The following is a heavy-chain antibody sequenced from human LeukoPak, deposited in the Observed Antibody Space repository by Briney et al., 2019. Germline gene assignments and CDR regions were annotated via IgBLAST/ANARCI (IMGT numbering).Heavy chain of an antibody. CDR1: GFRFSSHW. CDR3: ARGNNGFDF. CDR2: INNDGSNT. Sequence: GGSLRVSCEASGFRFSSHWMYWVRQVPGKGLVWVSGINNDGSNTWYADSVKGRFTISRDNARNTLYLQMNSLRAEDTAVYYCARGNNGFDFWGQGTLVTV. V-gene: IGHV3-74*01. J-gene: IGHJ4*02. D-gene: IGHD4-23*01.